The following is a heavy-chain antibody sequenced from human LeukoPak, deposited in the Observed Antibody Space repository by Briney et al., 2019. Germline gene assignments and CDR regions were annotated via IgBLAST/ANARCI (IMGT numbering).Heavy chain of an antibody. CDR3: ANCYDSSGFFAY. D-gene: IGHD3-22*01. CDR2: IDTNTGNP. CDR1: GYTFTKYD. Sequence: ASVKVSCKGSGYTFTKYDISWVRQAPGQGLEYMGWIDTNTGNPTYAQGFTGRFVFSLDTSVSTAYLQISSLKAEDSAIYFCANCYDSSGFFAYWGQGTLVTVSS. J-gene: IGHJ4*02. V-gene: IGHV7-4-1*02.